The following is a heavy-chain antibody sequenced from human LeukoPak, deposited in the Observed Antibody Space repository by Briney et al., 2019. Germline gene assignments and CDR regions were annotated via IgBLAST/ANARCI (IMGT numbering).Heavy chain of an antibody. Sequence: ASVKVSCKTSGYIFSGHGFTWVRQAPGQGLEWMGWISAYNGNTNYAQKLQGRVTMTTDTSTSTAYMELRSLRSDDTAVYYCAREMGYCSGGSCYYVYWGQGTLVTVSS. V-gene: IGHV1-18*01. CDR3: AREMGYCSGGSCYYVY. J-gene: IGHJ4*02. D-gene: IGHD2-15*01. CDR1: GYIFSGHG. CDR2: ISAYNGNT.